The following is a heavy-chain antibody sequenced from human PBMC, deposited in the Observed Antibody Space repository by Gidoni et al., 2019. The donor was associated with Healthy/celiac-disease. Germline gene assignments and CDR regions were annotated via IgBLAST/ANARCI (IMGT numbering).Heavy chain of an antibody. D-gene: IGHD3-10*01. J-gene: IGHJ4*02. Sequence: QVQLVESGGGVVQPGRSLRLSCAASGFTFSSYAMHWVRQAPGKGLEWVAVISYDGSNKYYADSVKGRFTISRDNSKNTLYLQMNSLRAEDTAVYYCARGRWFGELWLIGFDYWGQGTLVTVSS. V-gene: IGHV3-30-3*01. CDR2: ISYDGSNK. CDR1: GFTFSSYA. CDR3: ARGRWFGELWLIGFDY.